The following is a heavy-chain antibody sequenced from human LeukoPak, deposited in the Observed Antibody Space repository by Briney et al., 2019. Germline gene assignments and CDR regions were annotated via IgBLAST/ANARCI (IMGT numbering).Heavy chain of an antibody. Sequence: SETLSLTCTVSGGSISSYYWSWIRQPAGKGPEWIGRIYTSGSTNYNPSLKSRVTMSVDTSKNQFSLQLSSVTAADTAVYYCARGGDCSGGSCLPPFFYYYYYMDVWGKGTTVTVSS. D-gene: IGHD2-15*01. V-gene: IGHV4-4*07. CDR2: IYTSGST. CDR1: GGSISSYY. J-gene: IGHJ6*03. CDR3: ARGGDCSGGSCLPPFFYYYYYMDV.